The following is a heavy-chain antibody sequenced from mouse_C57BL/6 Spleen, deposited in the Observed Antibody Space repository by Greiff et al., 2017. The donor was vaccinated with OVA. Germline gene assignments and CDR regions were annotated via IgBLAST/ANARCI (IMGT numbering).Heavy chain of an antibody. V-gene: IGHV2-6*01. CDR2: IWGVGST. CDR3: ARGGDYGSSPYYAMDY. Sequence: QVQLKESGPGLVAPSQSLSITCTVSGFSLTSYGVDWVRQSPGKGLEWLGVIWGVGSTTYNSALKSRLSTSKDNSKSQVFLKMNRLQTDDTAVYYCARGGDYGSSPYYAMDYWGQGTSVTVSS. J-gene: IGHJ4*01. CDR1: GFSLTSYG. D-gene: IGHD1-1*01.